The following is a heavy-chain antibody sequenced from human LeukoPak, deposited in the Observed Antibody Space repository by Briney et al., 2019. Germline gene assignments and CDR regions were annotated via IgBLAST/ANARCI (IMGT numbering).Heavy chain of an antibody. D-gene: IGHD6-13*01. Sequence: GGCLRLSCAASGFTVSSNYMSWVRQAPGEGLEWVSVIYSGGSTYYADSVKGRFTISRDNSKNTLYLQMNSLRAEDTAVYYCAKDLYASSWSNTFDYWGQGTLVTVSS. V-gene: IGHV3-53*05. CDR1: GFTVSSNY. CDR3: AKDLYASSWSNTFDY. J-gene: IGHJ4*02. CDR2: IYSGGST.